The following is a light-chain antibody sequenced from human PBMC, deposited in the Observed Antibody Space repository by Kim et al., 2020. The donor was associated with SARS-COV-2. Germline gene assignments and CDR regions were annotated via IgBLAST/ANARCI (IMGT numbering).Light chain of an antibody. Sequence: SYELTQPPSVSVSPGQTASITCSGDKLGDKYACWYQQKPGQSPVLVIYQDSKRPSGIPERFSGSNSGNTAPLTISGTQAMDEADYYCQAWDSSTGVVFGG. CDR2: QDS. CDR3: QAWDSSTGVV. CDR1: KLGDKY. V-gene: IGLV3-1*01. J-gene: IGLJ2*01.